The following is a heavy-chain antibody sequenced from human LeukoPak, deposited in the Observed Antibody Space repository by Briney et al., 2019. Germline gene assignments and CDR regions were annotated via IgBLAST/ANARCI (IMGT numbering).Heavy chain of an antibody. CDR2: IYYGGST. V-gene: IGHV4-39*07. CDR1: DDSILSRTHN. J-gene: IGHJ4*02. D-gene: IGHD3-22*01. CDR3: RLDSVDYYSFDH. Sequence: SETLSLTCSVSDDSILSRTHNWAWIRQPPGKGLEWIGTIYYGGSTYYNPSLKSRVTVSVDRSKNQFSLKLNSVTAADTAVYYCRLDSVDYYSFDHWGRGILVTVSS.